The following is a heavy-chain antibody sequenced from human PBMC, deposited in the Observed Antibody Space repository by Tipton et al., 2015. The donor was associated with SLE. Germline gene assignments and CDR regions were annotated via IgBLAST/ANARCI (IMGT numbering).Heavy chain of an antibody. V-gene: IGHV3-49*04. J-gene: IGHJ2*01. CDR2: IRSKAYGGTT. CDR1: GFNFGDFA. D-gene: IGHD5-18*01. Sequence: SLRLSCTASGFNFGDFAMSWVRQAPGKGLEWVGFIRSKAYGGTTEYAASVKGRFTISRDDSKSIAYLQMNSLKTEDTAVYYCARDTRDTGGYFDLWGRGTLVTVSS. CDR3: ARDTRDTGGYFDL.